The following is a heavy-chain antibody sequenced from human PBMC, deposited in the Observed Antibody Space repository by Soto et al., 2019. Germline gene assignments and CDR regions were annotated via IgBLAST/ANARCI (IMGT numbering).Heavy chain of an antibody. D-gene: IGHD1-26*01. Sequence: PSETLSLTCTVSGGSISSYYWSWIRQPPGKGLEWIGYIYYSGSTNYNPSLKSRVTISVDTSKNQFSLKLSSVTATDTAVYYCARAGVGATWFDYWGQGTLVTVSS. CDR3: ARAGVGATWFDY. CDR2: IYYSGST. V-gene: IGHV4-59*01. J-gene: IGHJ4*02. CDR1: GGSISSYY.